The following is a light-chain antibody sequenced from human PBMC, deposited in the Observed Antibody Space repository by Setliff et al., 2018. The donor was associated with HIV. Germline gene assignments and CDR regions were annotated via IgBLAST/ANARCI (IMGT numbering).Light chain of an antibody. CDR3: SSYTTTTTLN. CDR2: EVN. Sequence: QSALPQPASVSGSPGQAITISCTGASSDVGSYKYVSWYQQHPGKAPKLMIFEVNNRPSGVSNRFSGSKSGNTASLTISGLQAEDEADYYCSSYTTTTTLNFGTGTKVTVL. V-gene: IGLV2-14*01. CDR1: SSDVGSYKY. J-gene: IGLJ1*01.